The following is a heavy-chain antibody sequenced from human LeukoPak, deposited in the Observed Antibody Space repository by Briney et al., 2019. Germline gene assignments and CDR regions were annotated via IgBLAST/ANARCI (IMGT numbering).Heavy chain of an antibody. CDR3: AKDPDCTSGVCYTFFDY. V-gene: IGHV3-30-3*01. CDR2: ISYDGSNQ. CDR1: GFTFINYS. J-gene: IGHJ4*02. D-gene: IGHD2-8*01. Sequence: GGSLRLSCTASGFTFINYSMNWVRQAPGKGLEWVAVISYDGSNQYYAGSVKGRFTISRDNSKNTLYLQMNSLRAEDTAVYYCAKDPDCTSGVCYTFFDYWGQGTLVTVSS.